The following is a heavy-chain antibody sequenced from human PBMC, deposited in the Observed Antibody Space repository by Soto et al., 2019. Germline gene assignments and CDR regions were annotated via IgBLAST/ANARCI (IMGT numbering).Heavy chain of an antibody. D-gene: IGHD4-17*01. CDR3: ATPRGLTTVDYFDY. Sequence: GASVKVSCKASGGTFSSYAISWVRQAPGRGLEWMGGIIPIFGTANYAQKFQGRVTITADESTSTAYMELSSLRSEDTAVYYCATPRGLTTVDYFDYWGQGTLVTVSS. CDR2: IIPIFGTA. CDR1: GGTFSSYA. V-gene: IGHV1-69*13. J-gene: IGHJ4*02.